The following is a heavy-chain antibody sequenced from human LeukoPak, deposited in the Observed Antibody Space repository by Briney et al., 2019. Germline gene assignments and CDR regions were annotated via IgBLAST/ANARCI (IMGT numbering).Heavy chain of an antibody. D-gene: IGHD2-21*01. CDR1: GFTFSTAW. CDR2: IKTKSEGAAT. V-gene: IGHV3-15*01. CDR3: SGEGRWFDP. J-gene: IGHJ5*02. Sequence: PGGSLRLSCAASGFTFSTAWMSWVRQAPGKGLEWVGRIKTKSEGAATDYGAPVKGRFTISRDDSKDMMYLEMNSLKIEDTAVYYCSGEGRWFDPRGPGTLVTVSS.